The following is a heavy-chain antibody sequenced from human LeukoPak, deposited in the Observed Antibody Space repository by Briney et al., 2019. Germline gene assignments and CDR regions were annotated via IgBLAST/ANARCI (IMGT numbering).Heavy chain of an antibody. CDR2: ISYDGSNK. CDR3: AKDHDSNGLDY. J-gene: IGHJ4*02. V-gene: IGHV3-30*18. CDR1: GFTFSSYG. D-gene: IGHD6-19*01. Sequence: GRSLRLSCAASGFTFSSYGMHWVRQAPGKGLEWVAVISYDGSNKYYADSVKGRFTISRDNSKNTLYLQMNSLRAEDTAVYYCAKDHDSNGLDYWGQGTLVTVHS.